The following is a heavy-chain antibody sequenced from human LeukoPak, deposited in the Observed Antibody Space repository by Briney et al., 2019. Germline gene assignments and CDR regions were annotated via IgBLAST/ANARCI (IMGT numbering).Heavy chain of an antibody. CDR3: AKKSPIFGVVIPLFDY. Sequence: GGSLRLSCAGSGFNFSSFVMTWVRQAPGKGLEWVSSISGSGRSTYYADSVKGRFTISRDNSKNTLYLLVNSLRAEDTAVYHCAKKSPIFGVVIPLFDYWGQGTLVSVSS. J-gene: IGHJ4*02. V-gene: IGHV3-23*01. CDR1: GFNFSSFV. D-gene: IGHD3-3*01. CDR2: ISGSGRST.